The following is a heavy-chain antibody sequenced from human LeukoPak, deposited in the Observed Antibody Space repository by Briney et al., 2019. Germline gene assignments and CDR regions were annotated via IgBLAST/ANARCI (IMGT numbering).Heavy chain of an antibody. Sequence: GGSLRLSCAASGFTFSSYWMHWVRQAPGKGLVWVSRINSDGSSTSYADSVKGRFAISRDNAKNTLYLQMNSLRAEDTAVYYCARDPGGYGDYALDYWGQGTLVTVSS. CDR2: INSDGSST. CDR1: GFTFSSYW. V-gene: IGHV3-74*01. J-gene: IGHJ4*02. CDR3: ARDPGGYGDYALDY. D-gene: IGHD4-17*01.